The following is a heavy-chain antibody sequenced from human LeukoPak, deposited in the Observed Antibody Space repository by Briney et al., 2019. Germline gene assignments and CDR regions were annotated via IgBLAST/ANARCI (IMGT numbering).Heavy chain of an antibody. CDR3: ARYLRGHAFDI. Sequence: ASVKVSCKASGYTFTSYGISWVRQAPGQGREWMGWISAYNGNTNYVQKLQGRVTMTTDTSTSTAYMELRSLRSADTAVYYCARYLRGHAFDIWGQGTMVTVSS. CDR1: GYTFTSYG. J-gene: IGHJ3*02. CDR2: ISAYNGNT. V-gene: IGHV1-18*04.